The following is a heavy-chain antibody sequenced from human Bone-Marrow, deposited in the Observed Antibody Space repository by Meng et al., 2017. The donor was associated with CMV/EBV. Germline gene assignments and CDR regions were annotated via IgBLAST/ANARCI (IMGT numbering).Heavy chain of an antibody. J-gene: IGHJ4*02. CDR1: GYTFTSYD. V-gene: IGHV1-8*03. CDR2: MNPDSVNP. CDR3: ARGGGGLDH. Sequence: ASVKVSCKASGYTFTSYDINWVRQAAGQGLEWMGWMNPDSVNPGYAQKFQGRVTITRSTSISTVYMELSSLRSEDTAVYYCARGGGGLDHWGQGNLVTFSS. D-gene: IGHD2-15*01.